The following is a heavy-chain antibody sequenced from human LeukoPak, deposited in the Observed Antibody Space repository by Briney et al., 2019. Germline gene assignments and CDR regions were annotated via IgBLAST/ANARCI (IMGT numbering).Heavy chain of an antibody. CDR2: ISGSGGST. D-gene: IGHD3-22*01. CDR3: AKNQFPKDPSGSSGFYFDY. CDR1: GFTFSSYA. Sequence: GGSLRLSCAASGFTFSSYAMSGVRQAPGKGLEWVSAISGSGGSTYYADSVKGRFTISRDNSKNTLYLQMNSLRAEDTAVYYCAKNQFPKDPSGSSGFYFDYWGQGTLVTVSS. V-gene: IGHV3-23*01. J-gene: IGHJ4*02.